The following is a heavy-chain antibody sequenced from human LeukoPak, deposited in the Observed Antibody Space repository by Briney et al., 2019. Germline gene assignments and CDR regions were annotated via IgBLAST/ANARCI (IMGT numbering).Heavy chain of an antibody. V-gene: IGHV3-30-3*01. CDR2: ISYDGSNK. D-gene: IGHD2-2*01. Sequence: GGSLRLSCAASGFTFSSYAMHWVRQAPGKGLEWVAVISYDGSNKYYADSVKGRFTISRDNSKNTLFLQMNSLRAEDTAVYYCAKVGVIVIVPTADAYFQHWGQGTLVTVSS. CDR3: AKVGVIVIVPTADAYFQH. CDR1: GFTFSSYA. J-gene: IGHJ1*01.